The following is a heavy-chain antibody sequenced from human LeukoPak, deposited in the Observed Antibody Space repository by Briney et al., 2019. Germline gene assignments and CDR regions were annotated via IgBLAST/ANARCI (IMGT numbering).Heavy chain of an antibody. CDR3: ARDKSLDY. J-gene: IGHJ4*02. Sequence: KPSETLSLTCTVSGGPISSYYWSWIRQPPGKGLEWIGYIYYSGSTNYNPSLKSRVTISVDTSKNQFSLKLSSVTAADTAVYYCARDKSLDYWGQGTLVTVSS. CDR2: IYYSGST. V-gene: IGHV4-59*12. CDR1: GGPISSYY.